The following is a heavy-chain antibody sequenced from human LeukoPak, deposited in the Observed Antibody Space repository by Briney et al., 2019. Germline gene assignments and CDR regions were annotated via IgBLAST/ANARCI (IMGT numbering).Heavy chain of an antibody. D-gene: IGHD3-22*01. CDR2: ISYDGSNK. CDR1: GFTFSSYA. J-gene: IGHJ5*02. Sequence: PGRSLRLSCAASGFTFSSYAMHWVRQAPGKGLEWVAVISYDGSNKCYADSVKGRFTISRDNSKNTLYLQMNSLRAEDTAVYYCARDKGLYDSSSGFDPWGQGTLVTVSS. V-gene: IGHV3-30*01. CDR3: ARDKGLYDSSSGFDP.